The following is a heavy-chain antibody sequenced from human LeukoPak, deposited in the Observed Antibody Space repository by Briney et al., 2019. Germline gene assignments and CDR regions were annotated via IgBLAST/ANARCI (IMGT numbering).Heavy chain of an antibody. CDR2: MSAYNGNT. J-gene: IGHJ4*02. CDR3: ARVGDYYDSSGYLNFDY. D-gene: IGHD3-22*01. CDR1: GYTFTSYG. Sequence: ASVKVSCKASGYTFTSYGISWVRQAPGQGLEWMGWMSAYNGNTNYAQKLQGRVTMTTDTSTSTAYMELRSLRSDDTAVYYCARVGDYYDSSGYLNFDYWGQGTLVTVSS. V-gene: IGHV1-18*01.